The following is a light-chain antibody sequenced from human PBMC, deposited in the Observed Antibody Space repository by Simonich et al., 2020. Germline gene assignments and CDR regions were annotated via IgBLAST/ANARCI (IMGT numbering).Light chain of an antibody. CDR3: QQYGSSPYT. CDR1: QSVSSSY. CDR2: DAS. J-gene: IGKJ2*01. V-gene: IGKV3-20*01. Sequence: EIVLTQSPGTLSLSPGERATLSCRASQSVSSSYLAWYKQKPGLAPRLLIYDASSRATGIPDRFSGSGSGTDFTLTSSRLEPEDFAVYYCQQYGSSPYTFGQGTKLEIK.